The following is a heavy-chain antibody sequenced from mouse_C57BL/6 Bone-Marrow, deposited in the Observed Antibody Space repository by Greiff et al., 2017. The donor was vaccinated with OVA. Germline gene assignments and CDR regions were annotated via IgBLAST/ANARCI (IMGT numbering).Heavy chain of an antibody. CDR2: IDPETGGT. CDR1: GYTFTDYE. D-gene: IGHD1-1*01. Sequence: QVHVKQSGAELVRPGASVTLSCKASGYTFTDYEMHWVKQTPVHGLEWIGAIDPETGGTAYNQKFKGKAILTADKSSSTAYMELRSLTSEDSAVYYCTRDDYYGSSSYWYFDVWGTGTTVTVSS. CDR3: TRDDYYGSSSYWYFDV. J-gene: IGHJ1*03. V-gene: IGHV1-15*01.